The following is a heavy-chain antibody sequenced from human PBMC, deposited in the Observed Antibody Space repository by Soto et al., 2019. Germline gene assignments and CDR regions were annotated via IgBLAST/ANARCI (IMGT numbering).Heavy chain of an antibody. D-gene: IGHD2-2*01. CDR3: ARGPSGYCSSTSCYGRGWFDP. Sequence: SETLSLTCAVYGGSSSGYYWSWIRQPPGKGLEWIGEINHSGSTNYNPSLKSRVTISVDTSKNQFSLKLSSVTAADTAVYYCARGPSGYCSSTSCYGRGWFDPWGQGTLVTVSS. CDR2: INHSGST. CDR1: GGSSSGYY. J-gene: IGHJ5*02. V-gene: IGHV4-34*01.